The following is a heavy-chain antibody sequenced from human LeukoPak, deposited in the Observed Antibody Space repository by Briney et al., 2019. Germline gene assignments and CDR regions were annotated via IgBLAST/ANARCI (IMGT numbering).Heavy chain of an antibody. CDR3: RKEPWEGSGYIHF. CDR1: GFTFSSYP. V-gene: IGHV3-23*01. CDR2: MSGSGDRS. Sequence: GGSLRLSCVASGFTFSSYPMTWVRQAPGKGLEWVSAMSGSGDRSVYGDSVKGRFTISRDNSKNTLFLQMNGLKDEDTAIYYCRKEPWEGSGYIHFWGQGTLVTVSS. J-gene: IGHJ4*02. D-gene: IGHD3-3*01.